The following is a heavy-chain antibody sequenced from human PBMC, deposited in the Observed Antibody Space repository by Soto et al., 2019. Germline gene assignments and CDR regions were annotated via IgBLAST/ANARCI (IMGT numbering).Heavy chain of an antibody. CDR2: ISSPGSTI. CDR1: GFTFSSFE. V-gene: IGHV3-48*03. Sequence: PGGSLRLSCAASGFTFSSFEMNWVRQAPGKGLEWISYISSPGSTIHYEDSVKGRFTISRDNARNSLYLQMHRLRAEDTAVDYCTKNTCLAFGSGHVSYYYAMVGWGRGTMVTVSS. D-gene: IGHD3-3*01. J-gene: IGHJ6*02. CDR3: TKNTCLAFGSGHVSYYYAMVG.